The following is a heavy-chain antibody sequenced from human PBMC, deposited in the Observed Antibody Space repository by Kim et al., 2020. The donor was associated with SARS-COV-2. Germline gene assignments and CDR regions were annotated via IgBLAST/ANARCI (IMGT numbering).Heavy chain of an antibody. V-gene: IGHV3-7*01. Sequence: GGSLRLSCAASGFTFSTYWMTWARQVPGKGLEWVANIKQDGREQNYVDSVKGRFTVSSDNAKNSLYLQMNSLRGEDTAVYYCAREVTDGWSDQWGQGTLVTGSS. CDR3: AREVTDGWSDQ. CDR1: GFTFSTYW. D-gene: IGHD3-10*01. CDR2: IKQDGREQ. J-gene: IGHJ5*02.